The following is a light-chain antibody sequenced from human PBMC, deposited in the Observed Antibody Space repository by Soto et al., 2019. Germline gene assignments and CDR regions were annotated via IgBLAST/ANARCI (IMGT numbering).Light chain of an antibody. Sequence: ERVLTQSPGTLSLSPGERATLSCRYSQSVSSSYLAWYQQKPDQAPRLLLYDVSSRANGIPDRFSGSGSGTAFTLTISRLEPEDVAVYYCQQYGSSPTFGQGTKVDIK. V-gene: IGKV3-20*01. CDR2: DVS. J-gene: IGKJ1*01. CDR3: QQYGSSPT. CDR1: QSVSSSY.